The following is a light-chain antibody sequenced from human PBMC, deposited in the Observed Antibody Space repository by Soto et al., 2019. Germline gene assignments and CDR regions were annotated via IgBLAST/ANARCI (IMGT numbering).Light chain of an antibody. J-gene: IGLJ2*01. CDR3: SSYAGSNYVV. Sequence: QSALTQPPSASGSPGQSVTISCTGTSSDVGGYHYVSWYQQHPGKAPKLMIYEVSKRPSGVPDRIYGSKSGNTASLTVSGLQAEDEADYYCSSYAGSNYVVFGGGTKVTDL. CDR1: SSDVGGYHY. V-gene: IGLV2-8*01. CDR2: EVS.